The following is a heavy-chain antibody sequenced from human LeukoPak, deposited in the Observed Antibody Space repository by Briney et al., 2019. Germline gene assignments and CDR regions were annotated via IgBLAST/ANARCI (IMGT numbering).Heavy chain of an antibody. CDR2: IYHRGTT. J-gene: IGHJ4*02. CDR1: GFFVSSGYY. D-gene: IGHD2-21*02. Sequence: SETLSLTCSVSGFFVSSGYYWGWIRPPPGKGLEWIGSIYHRGTTYYNPSLKSRVSMSVDTSKNQFSLKLTSVTAADTAVYYCARSPRRVTATIYFDYWGQGTLVTASS. V-gene: IGHV4-38-2*02. CDR3: ARSPRRVTATIYFDY.